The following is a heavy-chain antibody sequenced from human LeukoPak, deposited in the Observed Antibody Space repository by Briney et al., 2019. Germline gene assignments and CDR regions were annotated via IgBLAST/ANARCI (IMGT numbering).Heavy chain of an antibody. Sequence: SETLSLTCTVSGGSISSGSSYWSWIRQPAGKGLEWIGRIYTSGYTNYNPSRKSRVTISVDTSKNQFSLKLSSVTAADTAVYYCARTAVLFGVDYWGQGTLVTVSS. CDR2: IYTSGYT. V-gene: IGHV4-61*02. CDR1: GGSISSGSSY. CDR3: ARTAVLFGVDY. D-gene: IGHD3-16*01. J-gene: IGHJ4*02.